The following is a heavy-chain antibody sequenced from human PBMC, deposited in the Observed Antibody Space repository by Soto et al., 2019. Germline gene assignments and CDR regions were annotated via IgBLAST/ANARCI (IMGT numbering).Heavy chain of an antibody. J-gene: IGHJ4*02. D-gene: IGHD5-12*01. CDR1: GGSISSSSYY. CDR2: IYYSGST. CDR3: ARQTLDIVATNGWLCGFDY. V-gene: IGHV4-39*01. Sequence: SETLSLTCTVSGGSISSSSYYWGWIRQPPGKGLEWIGSIYYSGSTYYNPSLKSRVTISVDTSKNQFSLKLSSVTAADTAVYYCARQTLDIVATNGWLCGFDYWGQGTLVTVSS.